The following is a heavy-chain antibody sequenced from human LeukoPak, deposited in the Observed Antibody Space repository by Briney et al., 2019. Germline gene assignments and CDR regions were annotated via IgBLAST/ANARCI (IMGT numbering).Heavy chain of an antibody. J-gene: IGHJ4*02. CDR2: IQHSGST. Sequence: SETLSLTCTVSGDSVSGISFYWSWIRQPPGKGLQYIGYIQHSGSTNYNPSLKSRATISVDTSKNQFSLKLSSVTAADTAVYYCARYYDSSGYWSTPHFDYWGQGTLVTVSS. V-gene: IGHV4-61*01. CDR1: GDSVSGISFY. CDR3: ARYYDSSGYWSTPHFDY. D-gene: IGHD3-22*01.